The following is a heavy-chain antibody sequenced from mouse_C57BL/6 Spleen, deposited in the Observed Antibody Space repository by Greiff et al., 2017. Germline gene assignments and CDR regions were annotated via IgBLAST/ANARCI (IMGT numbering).Heavy chain of an antibody. V-gene: IGHV1-69*01. CDR3: ARQDAYSGYFDV. D-gene: IGHD2-10*01. CDR2: IDPSDSYT. J-gene: IGHJ1*03. CDR1: GYTFTSYW. Sequence: QVQLQQSGAELVMPGASVKLSCKASGYTFTSYWMHWVKQRPGQGLEWIGEIDPSDSYTNYNQKFKGKSTLTVDKSSSTAYMQLSSLTSEDSAVYYCARQDAYSGYFDVWGTGTTVTVSS.